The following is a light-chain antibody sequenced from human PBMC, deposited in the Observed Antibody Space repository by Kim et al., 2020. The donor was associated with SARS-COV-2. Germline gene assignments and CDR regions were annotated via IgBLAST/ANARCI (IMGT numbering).Light chain of an antibody. J-gene: IGLJ3*02. CDR1: SLRSYY. CDR3: NSRDSSGNHLV. CDR2: GKN. Sequence: SSELTQDPAVSVALGQTVRITCQGDSLRSYYASWYQQKPGQAPVLVIYGKNNRPSGIPDRFSGSSSGNTAPLTITGAQAEDEADYYCNSRDSSGNHLVFG. V-gene: IGLV3-19*01.